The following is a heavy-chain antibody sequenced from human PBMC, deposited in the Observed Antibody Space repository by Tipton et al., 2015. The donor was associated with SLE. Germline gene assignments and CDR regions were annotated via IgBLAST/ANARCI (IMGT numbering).Heavy chain of an antibody. D-gene: IGHD3-10*01. V-gene: IGHV4-30-2*01. J-gene: IGHJ6*03. CDR2: IYHSGST. CDR1: GGSISSGGYS. CDR3: ARGRAGVYYYYYMDV. Sequence: TLSLTCAVSGGSISSGGYSWSWIRQPPGKGLEWIGYIYHSGSTYYNPSLKSRVTISVDNSKNQISLKLSSVTAADTAVYYCARGRAGVYYYYYMDVWGKGTTVTVSS.